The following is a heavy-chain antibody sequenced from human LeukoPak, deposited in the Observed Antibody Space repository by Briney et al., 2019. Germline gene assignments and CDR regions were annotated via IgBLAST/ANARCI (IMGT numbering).Heavy chain of an antibody. D-gene: IGHD6-13*01. CDR2: IYHSGST. Sequence: SGTLSLTCAVFGGSISSSNWWSWVRQPPGKGLEWIGEIYHSGSTNYNPSLKSRVTISEDKSKNQFSLKLSSVTAADTAVYYCARAWGLAAAGNTFDIWGQGTMVTVSS. CDR1: GGSISSSNW. J-gene: IGHJ3*02. V-gene: IGHV4-4*02. CDR3: ARAWGLAAAGNTFDI.